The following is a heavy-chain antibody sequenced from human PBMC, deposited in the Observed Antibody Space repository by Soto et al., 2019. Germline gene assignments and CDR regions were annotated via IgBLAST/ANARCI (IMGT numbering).Heavy chain of an antibody. J-gene: IGHJ4*02. V-gene: IGHV1-69*13. CDR3: ASPMNNWNDYFSGYYFDY. Sequence: SVKVSCKASGGTFSSYAISWVRQAPGQGLEWMGGIIPIFGTANYAQKFQGRVTITADESTSTAYMELSSLRSEDTAVYYCASPMNNWNDYFSGYYFDYWGQGTLVTASS. CDR1: GGTFSSYA. CDR2: IIPIFGTA. D-gene: IGHD1-20*01.